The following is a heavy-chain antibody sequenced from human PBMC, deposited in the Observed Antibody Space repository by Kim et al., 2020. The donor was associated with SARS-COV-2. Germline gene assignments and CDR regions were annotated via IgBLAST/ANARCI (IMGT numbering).Heavy chain of an antibody. CDR3: ARHASGYCGGGSCYQYFHQ. D-gene: IGHD2-15*01. V-gene: IGHV5-51*01. CDR2: IYPGDSDT. CDR1: GYSFTSYW. J-gene: IGHJ1*01. Sequence: GESLKISCKGSGYSFTSYWIGWVRQMPGKGLEWMGIIYPGDSDTRYSPSFQGQVTFSADKSISTAYLQWGSLKASDTAMYFCARHASGYCGGGSCYQYFHQWGQGTLVTVSS.